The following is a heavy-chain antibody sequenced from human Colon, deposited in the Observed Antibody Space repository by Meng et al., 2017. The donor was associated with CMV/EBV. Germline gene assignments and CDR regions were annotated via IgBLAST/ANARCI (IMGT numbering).Heavy chain of an antibody. J-gene: IGHJ4*02. CDR3: AKGVPPYFSDGSSYYAGLDS. D-gene: IGHD3-22*01. CDR1: GFIMRDYY. V-gene: IGHV3-23*01. Sequence: GGSLRLSCATSGFIMRDYYLAWVRQAPGKGLEWVAGISGSGGSTHYADSVKGRFTISRDNSETRLYLQMNSLTAEDTAVYYCAKGVPPYFSDGSSYYAGLDSWGQGTLVTVSS. CDR2: ISGSGGST.